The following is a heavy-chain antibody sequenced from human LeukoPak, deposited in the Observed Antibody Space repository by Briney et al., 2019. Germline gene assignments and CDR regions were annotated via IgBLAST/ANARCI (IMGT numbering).Heavy chain of an antibody. J-gene: IGHJ6*02. CDR2: ISGSGGST. V-gene: IGHV3-23*01. D-gene: IGHD1-20*01. CDR1: GFTFSSYA. CDR3: ARGKPVTGTPDYYSYGMDV. Sequence: GGSLRLSCAASGFTFSSYAMSWVRQAPGKGLEWVSAISGSGGSTYYADSVKGRFTISRDNSKNTLYLQMNSLRAEDTALYYCARGKPVTGTPDYYSYGMDVWGQGTMVTVSS.